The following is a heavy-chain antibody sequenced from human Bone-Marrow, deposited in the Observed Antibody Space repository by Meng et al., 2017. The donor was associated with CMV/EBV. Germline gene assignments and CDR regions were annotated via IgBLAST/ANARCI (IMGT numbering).Heavy chain of an antibody. Sequence: SETLSLTCTVSGGSISSSSYYWGWIRQPPGKGLEWIGSIYYSGSTYYNPSLKSRVTISVDTSKNQFSLKLSSVTAADTAVYYCARVAGLVVPAAGLYFDYWGQGTLVTVSS. D-gene: IGHD2-2*01. CDR3: ARVAGLVVPAAGLYFDY. V-gene: IGHV4-39*01. CDR2: IYYSGST. CDR1: GGSISSSSYY. J-gene: IGHJ4*02.